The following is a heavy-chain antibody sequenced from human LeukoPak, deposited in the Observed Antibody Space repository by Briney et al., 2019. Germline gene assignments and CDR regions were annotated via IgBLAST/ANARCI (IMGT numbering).Heavy chain of an antibody. J-gene: IGHJ4*02. V-gene: IGHV3-74*01. CDR2: INSDGSST. D-gene: IGHD1-26*01. CDR3: AXDREWELLDSVAIDY. Sequence: QTGGSLRLSCAASGFTFSSYWMHWVRQAPGKGLVWVSRINSDGSSTSYADSVKGRFTISRDNAKNTLYLQMNSLRAEDTAVYYCAXDREWELLDSVAIDYWGQGTLXTXXS. CDR1: GFTFSSYW.